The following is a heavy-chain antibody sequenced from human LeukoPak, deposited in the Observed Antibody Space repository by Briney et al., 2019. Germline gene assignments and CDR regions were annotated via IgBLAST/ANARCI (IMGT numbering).Heavy chain of an antibody. CDR3: ARDNYYGSGSYIG. CDR2: INPNSGGT. D-gene: IGHD3-10*01. Sequence: ASVKVSCKASGYTFTGYYMHWVRQAPGQGLGWMGWINPNSGGTNYAQKFQGRVTMTRDTSISTAYMELSRLRSDDTAVYYCARDNYYGSGSYIGWGQGTLVTVSS. CDR1: GYTFTGYY. J-gene: IGHJ4*02. V-gene: IGHV1-2*02.